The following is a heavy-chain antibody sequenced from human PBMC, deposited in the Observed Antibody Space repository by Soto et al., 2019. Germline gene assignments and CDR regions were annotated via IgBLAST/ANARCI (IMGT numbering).Heavy chain of an antibody. CDR1: GGSITGGFSY. CDR3: ARSLPGGTVFYMDI. V-gene: IGHV4-31*03. D-gene: IGHD1-26*01. J-gene: IGHJ6*03. CDR2: IYYSGTA. Sequence: QLQLRESGPGLVQPAQTLSLTCTVAGGSITGGFSYWTWVRQHPGKGLEWVGHIYYSGTAYYNPPLKRRVALSVDPSQNRFSLKLSAVTAADTAIYFCARSLPGGTVFYMDIWGEGTTVTVSS.